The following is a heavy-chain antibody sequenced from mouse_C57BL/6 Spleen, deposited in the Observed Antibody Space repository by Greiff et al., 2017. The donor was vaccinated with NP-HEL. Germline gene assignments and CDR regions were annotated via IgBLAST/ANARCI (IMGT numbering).Heavy chain of an antibody. CDR3: ARRGIYYDYDGNWYFDV. D-gene: IGHD2-4*01. V-gene: IGHV8-12*01. Sequence: QVTLKESGPGILQSSQTLSLTCSFSGFSLSTSGMGVSWIRQPSGKGLEWLAHIYWDDDKRYNPSLKSRLTISKDTSRNQVFLKITSVDTADTATYYCARRGIYYDYDGNWYFDVWGTGTTVTVSS. J-gene: IGHJ1*03. CDR2: IYWDDDK. CDR1: GFSLSTSGMG.